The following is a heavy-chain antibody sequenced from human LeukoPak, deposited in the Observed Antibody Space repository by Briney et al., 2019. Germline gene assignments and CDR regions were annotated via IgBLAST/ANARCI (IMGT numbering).Heavy chain of an antibody. J-gene: IGHJ4*02. CDR1: GFTFSSYW. CDR3: ARDPGSDYGDYYFDY. CDR2: IKQDGSEK. D-gene: IGHD4-17*01. V-gene: IGHV3-7*01. Sequence: PGGSLRLSCAASGFTFSSYWMCWVRQAPGKGLEWVADIKQDGSEKYYVDSVKGRFTISRDNAKNSLYLQMNSLRAEDTAVYYCARDPGSDYGDYYFDYWGQGTLVTVSS.